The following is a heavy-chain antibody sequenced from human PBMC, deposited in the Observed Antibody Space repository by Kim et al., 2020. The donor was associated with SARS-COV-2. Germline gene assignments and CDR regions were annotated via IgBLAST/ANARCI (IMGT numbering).Heavy chain of an antibody. CDR1: GFTFSNYA. J-gene: IGHJ4*02. Sequence: GGSLRLSCAASGFTFSNYAMSWVRQVPGKGLEWVSGISGSGGSTFYADSVKGRFTIPRDNSNNMMYLHMNSLRAEDTAVCYCAKYGSGSNWGQGALVIVS. V-gene: IGHV3-23*01. CDR2: ISGSGGST. CDR3: AKYGSGSN. D-gene: IGHD3-10*01.